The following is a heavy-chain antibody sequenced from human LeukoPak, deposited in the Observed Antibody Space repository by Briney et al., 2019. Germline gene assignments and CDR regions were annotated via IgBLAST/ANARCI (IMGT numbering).Heavy chain of an antibody. V-gene: IGHV3-11*04. D-gene: IGHD2-2*01. J-gene: IGHJ5*02. Sequence: GGSLRLSCAASGFTFSDYYMSWVRQAPGKGLEWVSYISSSGSTIYYADSVKGRFTISRDNAKNPLYLQMNSLRAEDTAVYYCARDARYCSSTSCSKNWFDPWGQGTLVTVSS. CDR3: ARDARYCSSTSCSKNWFDP. CDR2: ISSSGSTI. CDR1: GFTFSDYY.